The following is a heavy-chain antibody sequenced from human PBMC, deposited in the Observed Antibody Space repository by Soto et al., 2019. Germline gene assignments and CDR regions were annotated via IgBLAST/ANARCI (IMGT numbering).Heavy chain of an antibody. J-gene: IGHJ4*02. CDR1: GGSFTSTNHY. Sequence: TSETLSLTCSVSGGSFTSTNHYWGWIRQTPGKGLEWIGYIFYSGSTYYNPSLKSRVTISVDTSKNQFSLKLSSVTAADTAVYYCARSGYSYGPNPLLYWGQGTPVTVSS. D-gene: IGHD5-18*01. CDR3: ARSGYSYGPNPLLY. V-gene: IGHV4-31*03. CDR2: IFYSGST.